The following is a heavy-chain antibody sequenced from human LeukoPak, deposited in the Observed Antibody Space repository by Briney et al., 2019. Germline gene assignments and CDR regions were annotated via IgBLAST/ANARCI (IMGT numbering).Heavy chain of an antibody. V-gene: IGHV4-30-4*01. CDR1: GGSISSGDYY. D-gene: IGHD4-17*01. CDR3: ARDTVIRAFDI. Sequence: SQTLSLTCTVSGGSISSGDYYWSWIRQPPGKGLEWIGYNYYSGSTSYSPSLKSRVSISVDTSKNQFSLKLSSVTAADTAVYYCARDTVIRAFDIWGQGTMVTVSS. CDR2: NYYSGST. J-gene: IGHJ3*02.